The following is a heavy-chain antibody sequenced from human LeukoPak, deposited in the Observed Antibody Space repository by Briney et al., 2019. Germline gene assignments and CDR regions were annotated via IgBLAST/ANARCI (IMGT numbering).Heavy chain of an antibody. D-gene: IGHD3-22*01. CDR2: ISGSGGST. CDR1: GFTFSSYA. J-gene: IGHJ4*02. CDR3: AKEYYYDSSGPDY. Sequence: GGSLRLSCAASGFTFSSYAMSWVRQAQGKGLEWVSAISGSGGSTYYADSVKGRFTISRDNSKNTLYLRMNSLRAEDTAVYYCAKEYYYDSSGPDYWGQGTLVTVSS. V-gene: IGHV3-23*01.